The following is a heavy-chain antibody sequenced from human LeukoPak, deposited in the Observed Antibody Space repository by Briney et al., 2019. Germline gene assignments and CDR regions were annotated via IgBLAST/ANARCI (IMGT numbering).Heavy chain of an antibody. CDR2: IYTSGST. Sequence: KTSETLFLTCTVSGGSIGSGSYYWSWIRQPAGKGLEWIGRIYTSGSTNYNPSLKSRVTISVDTSKNQLSLKLSSVTAADTAVYYCARGSVIQDYWGQGTLVTVSS. CDR1: GGSIGSGSYY. CDR3: ARGSVIQDY. J-gene: IGHJ4*02. D-gene: IGHD3-16*02. V-gene: IGHV4-61*02.